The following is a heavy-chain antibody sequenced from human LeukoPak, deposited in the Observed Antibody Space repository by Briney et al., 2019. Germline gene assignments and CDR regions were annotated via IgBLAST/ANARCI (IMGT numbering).Heavy chain of an antibody. CDR3: ARNYYYGVDY. CDR1: GGSISSGGYY. J-gene: IGHJ4*02. D-gene: IGHD3-10*01. V-gene: IGHV4-31*11. Sequence: PSETLSLTCAVYGGSISSGGYYWSWIRQHPGKGLEWIGYIYYSGSTYYNPSLKSRVTISVDTSKNQFSLKLSSVTAADTAVYYCARNYYYGVDYWGQGTLVTVSS. CDR2: IYYSGST.